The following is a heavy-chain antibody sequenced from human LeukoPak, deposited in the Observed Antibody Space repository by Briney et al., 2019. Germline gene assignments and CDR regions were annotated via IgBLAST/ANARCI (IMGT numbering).Heavy chain of an antibody. CDR3: TRHPDSSGGY. Sequence: GGSLRLSCAASGSTFSGSAMHWVRQAPGKGLEWVGQIGSGAKSYATAYAASVKGRFTISRDDSKNTAYLQMNSLKTEDTAVYYCTRHPDSSGGYWGQGTLVTVSS. D-gene: IGHD3-22*01. CDR2: IGSGAKSYAT. J-gene: IGHJ4*02. CDR1: GSTFSGSA. V-gene: IGHV3-73*01.